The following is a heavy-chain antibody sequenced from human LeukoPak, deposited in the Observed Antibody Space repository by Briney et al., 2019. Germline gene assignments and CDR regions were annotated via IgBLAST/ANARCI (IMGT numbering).Heavy chain of an antibody. Sequence: GGSLRLSCAASGFTFSSYGMHWVRQAPGKGLEWVAVISYDGSNKYYADSVKGRFTISRDNSKNTLYLQMNSLRAEDTAVYYCANWGNVNTAMPKGYWGQGTLVTVSS. D-gene: IGHD5-18*01. CDR2: ISYDGSNK. CDR3: ANWGNVNTAMPKGY. J-gene: IGHJ4*02. V-gene: IGHV3-30*18. CDR1: GFTFSSYG.